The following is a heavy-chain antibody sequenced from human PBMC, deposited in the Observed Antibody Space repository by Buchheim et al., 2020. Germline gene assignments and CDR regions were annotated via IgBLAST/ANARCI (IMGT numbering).Heavy chain of an antibody. J-gene: IGHJ5*02. CDR3: ARAGYRGWFDP. CDR2: IYYSASA. D-gene: IGHD2-15*01. CDR1: GGFINTYY. Sequence: QVQLQESGPGLVKPSETLSLTCTVSGGFINTYYWSWIRQPPGKGLEWLGYIYYSASANYNPSLRSRITISVDTSTNQISLKLNSVTAADTAVYYCARAGYRGWFDPWGPGTL. V-gene: IGHV4-59*01.